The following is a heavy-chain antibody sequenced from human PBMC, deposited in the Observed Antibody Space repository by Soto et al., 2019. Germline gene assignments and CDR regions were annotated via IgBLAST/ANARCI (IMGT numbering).Heavy chain of an antibody. J-gene: IGHJ6*02. D-gene: IGHD6-13*01. Sequence: GGSLRLSCAASGFTFSSYAMSWVRQAPGKGLEWVSDISGSGGSTYYVDSVKGRFTISRDNAKNTLYLQMNSLRVEDTAVYYCARERSSSRYYYGLEVWGQGTTVTVSS. CDR3: ARERSSSRYYYGLEV. CDR1: GFTFSSYA. V-gene: IGHV3-23*01. CDR2: ISGSGGST.